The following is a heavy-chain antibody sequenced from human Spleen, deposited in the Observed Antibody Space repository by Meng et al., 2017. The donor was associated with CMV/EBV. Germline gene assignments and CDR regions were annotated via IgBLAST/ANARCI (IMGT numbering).Heavy chain of an antibody. J-gene: IGHJ4*02. CDR1: GYTFTGYY. CDR2: INPNSGGT. Sequence: ASVKVSCKASGYTFTGYYIHWVRQAPGQGLEWMGWINPNSGGTNYAQKFRGRVTMTRDTSISTGHMELSRLRSDDTAVYYCAITSGSYFAYWGQGTLVTSPQ. CDR3: AITSGSYFAY. D-gene: IGHD1-26*01. V-gene: IGHV1-2*02.